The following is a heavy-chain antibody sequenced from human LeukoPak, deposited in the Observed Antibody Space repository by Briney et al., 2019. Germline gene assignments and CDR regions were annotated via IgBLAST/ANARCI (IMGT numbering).Heavy chain of an antibody. J-gene: IGHJ4*02. CDR3: ARDLDVKDGNYPRYYFDY. V-gene: IGHV3-21*01. CDR1: GFTFSYYN. Sequence: GGSLRLTCAASGFTFSYYNMNWVRQAPGKGLEWVSYISGSCRYIYYADSVRGRFTISRDNAKNSLYLQVNSLRAEDTAVYFCARDLDVKDGNYPRYYFDYWGQGTLVTVSS. CDR2: ISGSCRYI. D-gene: IGHD1-7*01.